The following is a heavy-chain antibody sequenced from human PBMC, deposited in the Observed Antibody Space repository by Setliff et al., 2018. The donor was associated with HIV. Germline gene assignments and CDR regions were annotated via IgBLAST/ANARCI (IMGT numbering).Heavy chain of an antibody. D-gene: IGHD6-19*01. CDR3: ARQNSGWGVGLYYFDY. CDR1: GGPISSSSDY. CDR2: IYYSGSV. V-gene: IGHV4-39*01. Sequence: PSETLSLTCSVSGGPISSSSDYWVWIRQPPGKGLEWIGSIYYSGSVYYNPSLQSRVTISVDTPSNQFSLKLSSVTAADTALYYCARQNSGWGVGLYYFDYWGQGTLVTVSS. J-gene: IGHJ4*02.